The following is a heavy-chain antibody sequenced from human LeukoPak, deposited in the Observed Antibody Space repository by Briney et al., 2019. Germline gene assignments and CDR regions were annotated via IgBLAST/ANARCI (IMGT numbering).Heavy chain of an antibody. CDR3: TRGAVGSTSHVAFDI. J-gene: IGHJ3*02. D-gene: IGHD1-26*01. CDR1: GGSISNSNFY. V-gene: IGHV4-39*07. CDR2: IYYSGNT. Sequence: PSETLSLTCTVSGGSISNSNFYWGWIRRPPGKGLEWIGSIYYSGNTYYNPSLKSRVTMSIDASKNQFSLKLSSVTAADTAVYYCTRGAVGSTSHVAFDIWGQGTMVTVSS.